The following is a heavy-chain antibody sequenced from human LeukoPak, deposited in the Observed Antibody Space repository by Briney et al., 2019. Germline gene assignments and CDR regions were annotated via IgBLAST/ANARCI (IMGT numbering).Heavy chain of an antibody. D-gene: IGHD3-10*01. CDR2: INPSGGST. CDR1: GYTFTSYY. Sequence: GASVKVSCKASGYTFTSYYMHWVRQAPGQGLEWMGIINPSGGSTSYAQKFQGRVTITADKSTSTAYMELSSLRSEDTAVYYCASRGAMVRGVTNDYWGQGTLVTVSS. CDR3: ASRGAMVRGVTNDY. J-gene: IGHJ4*02. V-gene: IGHV1-46*01.